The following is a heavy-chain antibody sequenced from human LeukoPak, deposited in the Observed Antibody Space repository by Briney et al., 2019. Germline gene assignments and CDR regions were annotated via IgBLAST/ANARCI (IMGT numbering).Heavy chain of an antibody. D-gene: IGHD6-19*01. CDR1: GYTFTHHG. CDR2: ISCYNGDT. J-gene: IGHJ4*02. V-gene: IGHV1-18*01. CDR3: ARDPTNTSGRYAYFDS. Sequence: ASVKVSCKASGYTFTHHGISWVRQAPGQGLEWMAWISCYNGDTHYAQKFQGRVTLTTDTSTTTAYMELRSLRSDDTAVYYCARDPTNTSGRYAYFDSWGQGTLVTVSS.